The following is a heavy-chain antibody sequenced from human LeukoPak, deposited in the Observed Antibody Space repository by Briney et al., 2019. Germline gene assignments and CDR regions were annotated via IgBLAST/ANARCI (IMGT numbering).Heavy chain of an antibody. V-gene: IGHV4-59*01. CDR1: DDSITIYY. D-gene: IGHD4-17*01. Sequence: PSETLSLTCTVSDDSITIYYWTWIRQPPGKGLEWIGYIDHTGITNYNLSLNSRVTISRDTSKNHFSLELSSATAADTAVYYCARVQYGDYYYYYYYYMDVWGKGTTVTVSS. J-gene: IGHJ6*03. CDR2: IDHTGIT. CDR3: ARVQYGDYYYYYYYYMDV.